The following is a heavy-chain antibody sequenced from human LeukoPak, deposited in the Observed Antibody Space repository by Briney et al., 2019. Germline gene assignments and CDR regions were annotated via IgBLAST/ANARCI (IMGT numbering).Heavy chain of an antibody. V-gene: IGHV4-4*02. J-gene: IGHJ4*02. D-gene: IGHD2-15*01. CDR2: IYHSGST. CDR1: GGSISSSNW. CDR3: ARDLDCSGGSCYPHGY. Sequence: PSGTPSLTCAVSGGSISSSNWWSWVRQPPGKGLEWIGEIYHSGSTNYNPSLKSRVTISVDKSKNQFSLKLSSVTAADTAVYYCARDLDCSGGSCYPHGYWGQGTLVTVSS.